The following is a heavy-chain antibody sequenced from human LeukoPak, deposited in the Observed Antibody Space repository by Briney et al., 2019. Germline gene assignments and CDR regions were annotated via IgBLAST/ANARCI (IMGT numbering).Heavy chain of an antibody. J-gene: IGHJ6*03. V-gene: IGHV1-8*03. CDR2: MNPNSGNT. CDR1: GYTFTSYD. Sequence: ASVNVSCKASGYTFTSYDINWVRQATGQGLEWMGWMNPNSGNTGYAQKFQGRVTITRNTSISTAYMELSSLRSEDTAVYYCATARTYDYWSGSAYYYMDVWGKGTTVIVSS. D-gene: IGHD3-3*01. CDR3: ATARTYDYWSGSAYYYMDV.